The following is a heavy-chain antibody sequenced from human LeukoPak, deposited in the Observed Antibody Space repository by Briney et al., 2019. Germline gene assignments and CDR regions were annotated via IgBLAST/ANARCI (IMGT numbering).Heavy chain of an antibody. Sequence: SETLSLTCTVSGGSISGYYWSWIRQPPGKGLEWIGNIYHSGSTNYNPSLKSRVTISVDTSKNQFSLKLSPVTAADTAVYFCARSSHRSNYGMDVWGQGTTVTVSS. CDR2: IYHSGST. D-gene: IGHD3-16*02. CDR3: ARSSHRSNYGMDV. V-gene: IGHV4-59*08. J-gene: IGHJ6*02. CDR1: GGSISGYY.